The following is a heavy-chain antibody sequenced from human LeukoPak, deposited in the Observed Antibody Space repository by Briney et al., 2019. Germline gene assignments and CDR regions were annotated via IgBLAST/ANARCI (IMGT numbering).Heavy chain of an antibody. CDR1: GFTFSSYG. CDR2: IRYDGSNK. J-gene: IGHJ3*02. Sequence: PGGSLRLSCAASGFTFSSYGMHWVRQAPGKGLEWVAFIRYDGSNKYYADSVKGRFTISRGNSKNTLYLQMNSLRAEDTAVYYCAKVPSGEYDAFDIWGQGTMVTVSS. CDR3: AKVPSGEYDAFDI. D-gene: IGHD2/OR15-2a*01. V-gene: IGHV3-30*02.